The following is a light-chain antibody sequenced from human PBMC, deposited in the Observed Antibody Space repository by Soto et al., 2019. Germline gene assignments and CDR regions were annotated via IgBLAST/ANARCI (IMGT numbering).Light chain of an antibody. CDR3: QQYNSYTYT. Sequence: DIQMTQSPSTLSASVRDRVTITCRASQSISSWLAWYQQKPGKAPKLLIYKASNLESGVPSRFSGSGSGTEFTLTISSLQPDDFATYYCQQYNSYTYTFGQGNKLEIK. V-gene: IGKV1-5*03. CDR1: QSISSW. J-gene: IGKJ2*01. CDR2: KAS.